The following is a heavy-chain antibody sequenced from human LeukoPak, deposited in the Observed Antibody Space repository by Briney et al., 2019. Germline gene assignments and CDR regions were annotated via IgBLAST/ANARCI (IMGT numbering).Heavy chain of an antibody. D-gene: IGHD3-22*01. J-gene: IGHJ3*02. Sequence: WASVKVSCKASGYTFTSYGINWVRQAPGQGLEWMGWISAYNGNTNYAQKLQGRVTMTRDTSTSTVYMELGSLRSDDTALYYCARGGDMRVVGAFDIWGQGTMVTVSS. CDR2: ISAYNGNT. CDR3: ARGGDMRVVGAFDI. V-gene: IGHV1-18*01. CDR1: GYTFTSYG.